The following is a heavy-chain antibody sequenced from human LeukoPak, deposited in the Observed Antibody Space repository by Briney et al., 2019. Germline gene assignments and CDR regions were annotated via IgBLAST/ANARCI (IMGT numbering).Heavy chain of an antibody. Sequence: GGSLRLSCAASGFTFSDYFMTWIRQAPGKGLEWVSYISRSGSIIYYADSVKGRFTISRDNAKNTLYLQMNSLRAEDTAVYYCARDLGYDSSGPHAFDIWGQGTMVTVSS. CDR3: ARDLGYDSSGPHAFDI. CDR2: ISRSGSII. J-gene: IGHJ3*02. D-gene: IGHD3-22*01. CDR1: GFTFSDYF. V-gene: IGHV3-11*04.